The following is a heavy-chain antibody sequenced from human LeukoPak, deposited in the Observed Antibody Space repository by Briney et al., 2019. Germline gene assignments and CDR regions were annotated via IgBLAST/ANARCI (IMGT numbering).Heavy chain of an antibody. J-gene: IGHJ4*02. CDR3: AGGTGWYGDC. CDR2: ISTGGST. V-gene: IGHV3-23*01. Sequence: GGSLRLSCAASGFTFSSYAITWVRQAPGHGLEWVSAISTGGSTYYADSVRGRFIISRDNSKNAVYLQMNSLRVEDTAEYYCAGGTGWYGDCWGQGTLVTVSS. CDR1: GFTFSSYA. D-gene: IGHD6-19*01.